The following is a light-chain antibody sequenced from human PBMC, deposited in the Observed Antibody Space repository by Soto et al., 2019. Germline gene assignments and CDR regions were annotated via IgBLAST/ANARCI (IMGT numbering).Light chain of an antibody. CDR3: QHYNDYSWT. CDR1: QSISIW. V-gene: IGKV1-5*03. Sequence: DIHMTQSPSTLSASVGDRVTITCRASQSISIWLAWYQQKPGKTPNLLIYTTSSLESGVPSRFSGSGSWTEFTLTISSLQPDDFATYDCQHYNDYSWTFGQGTKVESK. J-gene: IGKJ1*01. CDR2: TTS.